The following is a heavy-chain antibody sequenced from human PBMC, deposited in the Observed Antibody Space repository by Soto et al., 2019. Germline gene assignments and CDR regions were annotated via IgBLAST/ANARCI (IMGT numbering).Heavy chain of an antibody. D-gene: IGHD6-13*01. V-gene: IGHV1-18*01. CDR1: GYTFTSYG. J-gene: IGHJ4*02. Sequence: GASVKVSCKASGYTFTSYGISWVRQAPGQGLEWMGWISAYNGNTNYAQKLQGRVTMTTDTSTSTAYMELRSLRSDDTAVYYCARVSSGKAAAGSSDYWGQGTLVTVSS. CDR2: ISAYNGNT. CDR3: ARVSSGKAAAGSSDY.